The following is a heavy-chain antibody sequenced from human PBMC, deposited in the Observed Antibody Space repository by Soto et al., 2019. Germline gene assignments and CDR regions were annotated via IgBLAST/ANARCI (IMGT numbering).Heavy chain of an antibody. V-gene: IGHV3-30-3*01. CDR3: AREDTAMALDY. J-gene: IGHJ4*02. CDR2: ISYDGSNK. CDR1: GFTFSSYA. Sequence: QVQLVESGGGVVQPGRSLRLYCAASGFTFSSYAMHWVRQAPGKGLEWVAVISYDGSNKYYVDSVKGRFTISRDNSKNTLYLQMNSLRAEDTAVYYCAREDTAMALDYWGQGTLVTVSS. D-gene: IGHD5-18*01.